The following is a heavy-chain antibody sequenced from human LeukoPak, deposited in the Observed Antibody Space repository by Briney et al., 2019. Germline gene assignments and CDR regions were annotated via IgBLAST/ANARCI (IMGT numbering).Heavy chain of an antibody. J-gene: IGHJ4*02. CDR2: ISAYNGNT. CDR3: ARGPTGVLRFLEWPESDY. D-gene: IGHD3-3*01. Sequence: GASVKVSCQASGYNFKTHAFSWVRQAPGQGLEWMGWISAYNGNTNYAQKLQGRVTMTTDTSTSTAYMELRSLRSDDTAVYYCARGPTGVLRFLEWPESDYWGQGTLVTVSS. CDR1: GYNFKTHA. V-gene: IGHV1-18*01.